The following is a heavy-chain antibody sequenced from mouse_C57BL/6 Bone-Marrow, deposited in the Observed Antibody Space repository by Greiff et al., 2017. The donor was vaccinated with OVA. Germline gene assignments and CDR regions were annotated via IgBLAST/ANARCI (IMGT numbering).Heavy chain of an antibody. Sequence: VQLQQSGAELVRPGTSVKMSCKASGYTFTNYWIGWAKQRPGHGLEWIGDIYPGGGYTNYNEKFKGKATLSADKSSSTAYMQFSSLTFEDSAIYYCARVGDGYLVPFAYWGQGTLVTVSA. CDR2: IYPGGGYT. D-gene: IGHD2-3*01. J-gene: IGHJ3*01. CDR1: GYTFTNYW. CDR3: ARVGDGYLVPFAY. V-gene: IGHV1-63*01.